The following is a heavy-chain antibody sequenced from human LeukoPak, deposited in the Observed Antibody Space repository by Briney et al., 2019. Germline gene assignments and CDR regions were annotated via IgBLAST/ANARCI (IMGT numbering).Heavy chain of an antibody. V-gene: IGHV1-69*04. CDR3: ARDSTIVGAGYYYGMDV. D-gene: IGHD1-26*01. Sequence: ASVKVSCKASGGTFSSYAISWVRQAPGQGLEWMGRIIPILGIANYAQKFQGRVTITADKSTSTAYMELSSLRSEDTAVYYCARDSTIVGAGYYYGMDVWGQGTTVTVSS. CDR2: IIPILGIA. CDR1: GGTFSSYA. J-gene: IGHJ6*02.